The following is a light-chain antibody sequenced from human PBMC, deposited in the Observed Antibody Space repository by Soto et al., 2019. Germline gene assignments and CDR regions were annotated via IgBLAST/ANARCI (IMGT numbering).Light chain of an antibody. CDR1: QGISSY. CDR3: HQYYSYPRT. CDR2: AAS. Sequence: AIRMTQSPSSLSASTGDRVTITCRASQGISSYLAWYQQNPGKAPKLLIYAASTLQSGVPSRFSGSGSGTDFTLTISCLQSEDLATYYSHQYYSYPRTFGQGTKVEIE. J-gene: IGKJ1*01. V-gene: IGKV1-8*01.